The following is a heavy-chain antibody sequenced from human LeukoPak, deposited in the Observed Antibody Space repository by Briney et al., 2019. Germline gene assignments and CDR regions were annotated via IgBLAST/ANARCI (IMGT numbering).Heavy chain of an antibody. CDR3: ARVLGKRGGSFGY. CDR2: MNPNSGNT. V-gene: IGHV1-8*01. D-gene: IGHD3-10*01. J-gene: IGHJ4*02. CDR1: GYTFTSYD. Sequence: ASVKVPCKASGYTFTSYDINWVRQATGQGLEWMGWMNPNSGNTGYAQKFQGRVTMTRNTSISTAYMELSSLRSEDTAVYYCARVLGKRGGSFGYWGQGTLVTVSS.